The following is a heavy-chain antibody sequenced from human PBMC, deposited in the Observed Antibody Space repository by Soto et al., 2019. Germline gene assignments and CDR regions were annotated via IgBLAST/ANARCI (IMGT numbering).Heavy chain of an antibody. J-gene: IGHJ4*02. Sequence: QITLKESGPTLVKPTQTLTLTCNFSGFSLSTSGVGVGWIRQPPGKALEWLALIYWDDDKRYSPSLKSRLTITKDTSKPQVVLTMTNMDPVDTATYYCVHIRYGSGLFDYWGQGTLVTVSS. CDR1: GFSLSTSGVG. CDR3: VHIRYGSGLFDY. V-gene: IGHV2-5*02. D-gene: IGHD3-10*01. CDR2: IYWDDDK.